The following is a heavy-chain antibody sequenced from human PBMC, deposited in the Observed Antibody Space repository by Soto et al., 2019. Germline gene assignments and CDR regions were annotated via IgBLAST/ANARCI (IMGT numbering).Heavy chain of an antibody. J-gene: IGHJ4*02. CDR3: ARDRGAVTRQYFDY. D-gene: IGHD3-10*01. Sequence: QVQLEESGGGLVKPGGSLRLSCAGSGFTFSAVYMSWIRQAPNKGLEYISYISSSGTSANYADSVKGQFTISRDNAKNSLHLQMNSLRAEDTAVYYCARDRGAVTRQYFDYWGQGALVTVSS. CDR1: GFTFSAVY. CDR2: ISSSGTSA. V-gene: IGHV3-11*05.